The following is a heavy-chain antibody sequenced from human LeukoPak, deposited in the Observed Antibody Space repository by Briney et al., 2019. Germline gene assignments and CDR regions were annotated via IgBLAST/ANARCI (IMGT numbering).Heavy chain of an antibody. J-gene: IGHJ4*02. CDR3: ARHADYYGSGSYDY. CDR2: IIHIFCTA. Sequence: SVKVCCNASGGIFSSYAISWVRQAAGLGLEWMGGIIHIFCTANYAQKFQGRVTITADKSTSTAYMELSSLRSEDTAVYYCARHADYYGSGSYDYWGQGTLVTVSS. CDR1: GGIFSSYA. V-gene: IGHV1-69*06. D-gene: IGHD3-10*01.